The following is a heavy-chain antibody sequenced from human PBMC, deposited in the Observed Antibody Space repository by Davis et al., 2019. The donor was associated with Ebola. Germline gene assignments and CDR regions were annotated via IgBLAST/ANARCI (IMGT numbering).Heavy chain of an antibody. CDR2: IYYSGST. J-gene: IGHJ3*02. CDR1: GGSISSSSYY. D-gene: IGHD3-22*01. Sequence: SETLSLTCTVSGGSISSSSYYWGWIRQPPGKGLEWIGSIYYSGSTYYNPSLKSRVTISVATSKNQFTLKLSSVTAADTAVSYCARHHPYYDSSGYYYYDAFDIWGQGTMVTVSS. V-gene: IGHV4-39*01. CDR3: ARHHPYYDSSGYYYYDAFDI.